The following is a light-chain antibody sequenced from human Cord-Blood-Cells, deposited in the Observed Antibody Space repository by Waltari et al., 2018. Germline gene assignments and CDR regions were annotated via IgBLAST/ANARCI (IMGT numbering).Light chain of an antibody. Sequence: QSALTQPASVSGSAGQFITISCTGPSSVGGGNNYVPWYQQRPGKAPKLTIYEVSNRPSGVSNRFSGSKSGNTASLTISGLQAEDEADYYCSSYTSSSTLVFGTGTKVTVL. V-gene: IGLV2-14*01. CDR3: SSYTSSSTLV. CDR2: EVS. J-gene: IGLJ1*01. CDR1: SSVGGGNNY.